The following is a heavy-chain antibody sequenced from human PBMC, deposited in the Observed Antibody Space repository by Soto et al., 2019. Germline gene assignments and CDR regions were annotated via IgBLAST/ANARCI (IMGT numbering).Heavy chain of an antibody. CDR1: GFTFSSYA. D-gene: IGHD3-3*01. CDR3: ARERITIFGVVIIRPGCYGMDV. CDR2: ISYDGSNK. J-gene: IGHJ6*02. V-gene: IGHV3-30-3*01. Sequence: PGGSLRLSCAASGFTFSSYAMHWVRQAPGKGLEWVAVISYDGSNKYYADSVKGRFTISRDNSKNTLYLQMNSLRAEDTAVYYCARERITIFGVVIIRPGCYGMDVWGQGTTVTVSS.